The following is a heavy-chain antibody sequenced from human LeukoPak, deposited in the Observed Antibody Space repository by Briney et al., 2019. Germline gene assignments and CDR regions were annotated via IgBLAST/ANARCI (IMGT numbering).Heavy chain of an antibody. CDR2: IYYSGST. J-gene: IGHJ5*02. CDR1: GGSISGYY. CDR3: ARAVVVAATVKWFDP. D-gene: IGHD2-15*01. V-gene: IGHV4-59*01. Sequence: KPSETLSLTYTVSGGSISGYYWSWIRQSPGKGLEWIGYIYYSGSTNYNPSLKSRVTMSVDTSKNHFSLKVSSVTAADTAVYYCARAVVVAATVKWFDPWGQGTLVTVSS.